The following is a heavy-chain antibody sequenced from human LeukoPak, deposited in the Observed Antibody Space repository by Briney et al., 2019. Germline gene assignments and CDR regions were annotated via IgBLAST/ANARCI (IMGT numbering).Heavy chain of an antibody. J-gene: IGHJ2*01. Sequence: ASVKVSCKASGYTFTGYYMHWLRQASGQGLEWMGWINPNSGGTKYAQKFQGRVAMTRDTSISKAYMELSRLRSDDTAVYYCARGVRNFDLWGRGTLVTVSS. CDR1: GYTFTGYY. CDR3: ARGVRNFDL. D-gene: IGHD2-21*01. CDR2: INPNSGGT. V-gene: IGHV1-2*02.